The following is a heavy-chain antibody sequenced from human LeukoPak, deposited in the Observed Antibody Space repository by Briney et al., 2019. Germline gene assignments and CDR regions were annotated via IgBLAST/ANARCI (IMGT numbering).Heavy chain of an antibody. V-gene: IGHV4-34*01. CDR3: ARGLIRNCGGDCYSGGFGY. CDR2: INHSGST. Sequence: SETLSLTCAVYGGSFSGYYWSWIRQPPGKGLEWIGEINHSGSTNYNPSLKSRVTISVDTSKNQFSLKLSSVTAADTAVYYCARGLIRNCGGDCYSGGFGYWGQGTLVTVSS. D-gene: IGHD2-21*02. J-gene: IGHJ4*02. CDR1: GGSFSGYY.